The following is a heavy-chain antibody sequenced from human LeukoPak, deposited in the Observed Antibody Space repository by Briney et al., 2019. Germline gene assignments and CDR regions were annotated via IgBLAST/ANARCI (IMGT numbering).Heavy chain of an antibody. D-gene: IGHD3-16*02. CDR2: IYISRST. CDR1: GGSISSGNYY. V-gene: IGHV4-61*02. J-gene: IGHJ4*02. CDR3: AREPTPDGDYDYVWGSYRGHFDY. Sequence: SQTLSLTCTVSGGSISSGNYYWSWIRQPAGKGLEWIGRIYISRSTNYNPSLKSRVTISVDTSKNQFSLKLSSVTAADTAVYYCAREPTPDGDYDYVWGSYRGHFDYWGQGTLVTVS.